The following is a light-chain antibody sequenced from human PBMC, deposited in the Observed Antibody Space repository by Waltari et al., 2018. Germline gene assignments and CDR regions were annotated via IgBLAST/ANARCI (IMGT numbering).Light chain of an antibody. CDR2: DAS. CDR1: QSVSSS. V-gene: IGKV3-11*01. J-gene: IGKJ1*01. Sequence: EIVLTQSPATLSLSPGERATLPCRASQSVSSSLAWYQHKPGQAPRLLIYDASISVTGIPARFSGSRSGTYFTLTISSLEPEDFAVYYGQQRSKWPGAFGQGTKVEIK. CDR3: QQRSKWPGA.